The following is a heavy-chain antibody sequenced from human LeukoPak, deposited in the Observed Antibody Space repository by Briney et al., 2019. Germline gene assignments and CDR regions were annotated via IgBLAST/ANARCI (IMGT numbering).Heavy chain of an antibody. CDR2: ISTSSSYI. CDR3: VRDSYTNTWHFQDENF. Sequence: GGSLRLSCAASGFTFSSYSMNWVRQAPGKGLEWVSSISTSSSYIYYADSVKGRFTISRDNAKNSLFLQMNSLRAEDTAVYYCVRDSYTNTWHFQDENFWGQGTLVTVSS. D-gene: IGHD2-2*02. J-gene: IGHJ4*02. V-gene: IGHV3-21*01. CDR1: GFTFSSYS.